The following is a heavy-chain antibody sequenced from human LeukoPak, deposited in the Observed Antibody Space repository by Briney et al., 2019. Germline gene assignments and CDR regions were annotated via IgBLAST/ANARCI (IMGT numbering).Heavy chain of an antibody. CDR2: ISSSSSFI. V-gene: IGHV3-21*01. J-gene: IGHJ4*02. CDR3: AKDASYSSRTIGGGYFDY. CDR1: GFNFSSYS. D-gene: IGHD6-13*01. Sequence: GGSLRLSCAGSGFNFSSYSMSWVRQAPWKGLEFVSSISSSSSFIYYADSVKGRFTISRDNSKNTLYLQMNSLRAEDTAVYYCAKDASYSSRTIGGGYFDYWGQGTLVTVSS.